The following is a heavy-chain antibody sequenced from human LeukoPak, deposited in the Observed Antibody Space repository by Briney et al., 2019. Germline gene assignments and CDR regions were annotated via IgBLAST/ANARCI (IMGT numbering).Heavy chain of an antibody. V-gene: IGHV3-23*01. J-gene: IGHJ4*02. CDR1: GFTFSSYA. CDR2: ISTSGESA. Sequence: GGSLRLSCPVSGFTFSSYAMSWVRQAPGRGLEWVSVISTSGESAYYADSVMGRFTISRNNSKNTLLLQMNSLRAEDTAVYYCARGSRSGPRDFDDWGQGTLVTVSS. CDR3: ARGSRSGPRDFDD. D-gene: IGHD2-15*01.